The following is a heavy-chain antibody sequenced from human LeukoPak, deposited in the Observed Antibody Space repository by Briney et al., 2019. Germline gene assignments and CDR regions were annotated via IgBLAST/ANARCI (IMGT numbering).Heavy chain of an antibody. D-gene: IGHD5-18*01. CDR3: ARLGVASRGYSFGPDY. CDR1: GGSISSYY. Sequence: PSETLSLTCTVSGGSISSYYWSWIRQPPGKGLEWIGYIYYSGSTNYNPSLESRVIMSVDTSKNQFSLKLTSVTAADTAVYYCARLGVASRGYSFGPDYWGQGTLVTVSS. CDR2: IYYSGST. V-gene: IGHV4-59*08. J-gene: IGHJ4*02.